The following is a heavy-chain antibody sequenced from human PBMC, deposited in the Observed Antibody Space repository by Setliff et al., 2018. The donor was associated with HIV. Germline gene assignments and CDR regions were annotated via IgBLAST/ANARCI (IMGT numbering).Heavy chain of an antibody. CDR2: ISGSGDIT. Sequence: GESLKISCAASGFGFRSYAVSWVRQAPGKGLEWVSVISGSGDITYYRESVKGRFTVSRDNSNNTVYLQMNSLRAEDTAMYYCAKTQTVITVYGPFDSWGQGTPVTVSS. CDR3: AKTQTVITVYGPFDS. CDR1: GFGFRSYA. D-gene: IGHD4-4*01. J-gene: IGHJ4*02. V-gene: IGHV3-23*01.